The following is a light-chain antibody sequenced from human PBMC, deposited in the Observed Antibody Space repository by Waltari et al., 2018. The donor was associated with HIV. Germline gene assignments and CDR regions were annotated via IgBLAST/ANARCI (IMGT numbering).Light chain of an antibody. CDR2: EVS. J-gene: IGLJ3*02. V-gene: IGLV2-8*01. CDR3: NSYAGSNNWV. CDR1: SSDVGGYNY. Sequence: QSALTQPPSASGSPGQSVTISCTGTSSDVGGYNYVSWYQQHPGKAPKLMIYEVSRRPAGVPALCFGLKSGNAAFLAVSGLQAGDEADYYCNSYAGSNNWVFGGGTKLTVL.